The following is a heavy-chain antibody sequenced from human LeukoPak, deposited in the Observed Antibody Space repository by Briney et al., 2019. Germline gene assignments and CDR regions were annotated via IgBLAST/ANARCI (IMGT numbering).Heavy chain of an antibody. CDR2: VYADGAT. CDR3: ARGGGYYGIDY. J-gene: IGHJ4*02. D-gene: IGHD4-17*01. V-gene: IGHV3-53*01. CDR1: GFIVNTNY. Sequence: GGSLRLSCAASGFIVNTNYMNWVRQAPGKGLEWVSVVYADGATYYADSVQGRFTVSRDNSKKTLYLQMNGLRAEDTAVYFCARGGGYYGIDYWGQGTLVTVSS.